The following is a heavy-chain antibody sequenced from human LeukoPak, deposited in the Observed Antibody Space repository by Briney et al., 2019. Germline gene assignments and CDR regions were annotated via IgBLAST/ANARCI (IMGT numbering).Heavy chain of an antibody. CDR2: INYSGYK. V-gene: IGHV4-39*07. Sequence: PSETLSLTCAVSGGSISSSTYYWGWIRQPPGKGLEWIGGINYSGYKYDNPSLKSRVTISGDTSKNQFSLKLSSVTAADTAVYYCARVYGPVDYWGQGTLVTVSS. D-gene: IGHD2-8*01. J-gene: IGHJ4*02. CDR3: ARVYGPVDY. CDR1: GGSISSSTYY.